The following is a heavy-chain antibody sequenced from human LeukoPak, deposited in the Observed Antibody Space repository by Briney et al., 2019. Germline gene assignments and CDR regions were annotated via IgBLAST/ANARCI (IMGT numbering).Heavy chain of an antibody. CDR2: IKQAGNEK. V-gene: IGHV3-7*01. D-gene: IGHD3-10*01. CDR1: AFTFSDFW. CDR3: ARDLQGNYGSGSYYTLNYYYYGMDV. Sequence: TGGSLRLSCEASAFTFSDFWISWVRQTPGKGLEWVANIKQAGNEKHYVDSVKGRFTISRDNAKNSLYLQMNSLRAEDTAVYYCARDLQGNYGSGSYYTLNYYYYGMDVWGQGTTVTVSS. J-gene: IGHJ6*02.